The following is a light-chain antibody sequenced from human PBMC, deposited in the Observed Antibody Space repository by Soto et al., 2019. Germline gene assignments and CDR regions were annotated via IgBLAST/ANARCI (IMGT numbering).Light chain of an antibody. Sequence: EIVLTQSPGTLSLSPGERATLSCRASQSVSSSSLAWYQQRRGQAPRLLIHGASSRATGIPDRFSGSGSGTDFTLTISGLQSEDFAVYYCQQYNNWPQTFGQGTKVDIK. V-gene: IGKV3-20*01. J-gene: IGKJ1*01. CDR3: QQYNNWPQT. CDR2: GAS. CDR1: QSVSSSS.